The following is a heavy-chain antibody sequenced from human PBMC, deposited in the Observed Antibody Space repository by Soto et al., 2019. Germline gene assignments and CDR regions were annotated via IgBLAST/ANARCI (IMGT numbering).Heavy chain of an antibody. Sequence: GGSLRLSCAASGFTFSSYAMSWVRQAPGKGLEWVSAISGSGGSTYYADSVKGRFTISRDNSKNTLYLQMNSLRAEDTAVYYCAKIDQLLWFGELHKDNWFDPWGQGTLVTVSS. CDR3: AKIDQLLWFGELHKDNWFDP. CDR1: GFTFSSYA. V-gene: IGHV3-23*01. J-gene: IGHJ5*02. D-gene: IGHD3-10*01. CDR2: ISGSGGST.